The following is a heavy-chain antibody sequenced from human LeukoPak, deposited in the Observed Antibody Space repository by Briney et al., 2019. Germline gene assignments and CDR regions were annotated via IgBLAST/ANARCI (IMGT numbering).Heavy chain of an antibody. Sequence: ASVKVSCKASGGTFSSYAISWVRQAPGQGLEWMGGIIPIFGTANYAQKFQGRVTITADESTSTAYMELSSLRSGDTAVYYCARSAISSYYFDYWGQGTLVTVSS. CDR3: ARSAISSYYFDY. J-gene: IGHJ4*02. CDR1: GGTFSSYA. D-gene: IGHD6-6*01. V-gene: IGHV1-69*13. CDR2: IIPIFGTA.